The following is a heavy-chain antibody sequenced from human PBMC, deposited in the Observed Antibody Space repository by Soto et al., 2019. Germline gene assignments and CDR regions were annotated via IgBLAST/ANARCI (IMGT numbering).Heavy chain of an antibody. CDR3: ARGGYSYGYVYYYYGMDV. CDR1: GYSISSGYY. V-gene: IGHV4-38-2*01. Sequence: WETLSLTCAVSGYSISSGYYWGWIRQPPGKGLEWIGSIYHSGSTYYNPSLKSRVTISVDTSKNQFSLKLSSVTAADTAVYYCARGGYSYGYVYYYYGMDVWGQGTTVTVSS. D-gene: IGHD5-18*01. CDR2: IYHSGST. J-gene: IGHJ6*02.